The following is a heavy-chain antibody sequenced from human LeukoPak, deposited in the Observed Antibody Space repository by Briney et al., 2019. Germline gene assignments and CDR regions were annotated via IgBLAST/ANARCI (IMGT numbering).Heavy chain of an antibody. CDR3: ARVPTMVLWFDP. D-gene: IGHD3-10*01. CDR2: ISAYNGNT. V-gene: IGHV1-18*01. Sequence: GASVTVSCKPSGYTFTSYGISWVRQAPGQGLEWMGWISAYNGNTNYAQKLQGRVTMTTDTSTSTAYMELRSLRSDDTAVYYCARVPTMVLWFDPWGQGTLVTVSS. J-gene: IGHJ5*02. CDR1: GYTFTSYG.